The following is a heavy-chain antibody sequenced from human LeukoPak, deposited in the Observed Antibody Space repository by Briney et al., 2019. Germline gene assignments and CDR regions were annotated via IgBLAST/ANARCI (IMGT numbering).Heavy chain of an antibody. CDR2: IYYSGST. J-gene: IGHJ5*02. D-gene: IGHD3-16*02. CDR3: ARVVSDWFDP. V-gene: IGHV4-61*05. Sequence: SETLSLTCTVSGGSISSSSYYWDWIRQPPGKGLEWIGYIYYSGSTNYNPSLKSRVTISVDTSKNQFSLKLSSVTAADTAVYYCARVVSDWFDPWGQGTLVTVSS. CDR1: GGSISSSSYY.